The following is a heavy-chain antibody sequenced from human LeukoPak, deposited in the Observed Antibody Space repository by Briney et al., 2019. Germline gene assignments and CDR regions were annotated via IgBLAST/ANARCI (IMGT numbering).Heavy chain of an antibody. CDR2: IYTTGST. CDR1: GGSINSGTYY. D-gene: IGHD2-8*01. V-gene: IGHV4-61*02. Sequence: SETLSLTCTVSGGSINSGTYYWSWIRQPAGKGLEWIGRIYTTGSTKYNPSLKSRVTISVDTSKNQFSLKLSFVTAADTAVYYCARVRCTNGICYAGYYYYMDVWGKGTTVTVSS. J-gene: IGHJ6*03. CDR3: ARVRCTNGICYAGYYYYMDV.